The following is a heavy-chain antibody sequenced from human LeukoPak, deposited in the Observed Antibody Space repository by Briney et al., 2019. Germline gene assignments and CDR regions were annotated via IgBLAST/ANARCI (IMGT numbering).Heavy chain of an antibody. J-gene: IGHJ3*02. D-gene: IGHD2-2*01. V-gene: IGHV1-69*02. CDR1: GGTFSSYT. Sequence: SVKVSCKASGGTFSSYTISWVRQAPGQGLEWMGRIIPILGIANYARKFQGRVTITADRSTSTAYMELSSLRSEDTAVYYCARGGTVVPAAPDAFDIWGQGTMVTVSS. CDR3: ARGGTVVPAAPDAFDI. CDR2: IIPILGIA.